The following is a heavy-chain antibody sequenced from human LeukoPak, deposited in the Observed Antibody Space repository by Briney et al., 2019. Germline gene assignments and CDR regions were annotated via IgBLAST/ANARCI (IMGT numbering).Heavy chain of an antibody. CDR3: ARDRDGYNLLLGSYYYYMDV. V-gene: IGHV3-7*01. J-gene: IGHJ6*03. D-gene: IGHD5-24*01. CDR2: IKQDGSEK. Sequence: GGSLRLSCAASGFTFSSYWMSWLRQAPGKGLEWVANIKQDGSEKYYVDSVKGRFTISRDNAKNSLYLQMNSLRAEDTAVYYCARDRDGYNLLLGSYYYYMDVWGKGTTVTISS. CDR1: GFTFSSYW.